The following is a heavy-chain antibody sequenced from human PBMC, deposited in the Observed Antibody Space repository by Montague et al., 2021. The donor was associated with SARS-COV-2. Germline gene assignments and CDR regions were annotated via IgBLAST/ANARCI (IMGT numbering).Heavy chain of an antibody. V-gene: IGHV4-39*07. CDR1: GGSISSSSYY. J-gene: IGHJ4*01. D-gene: IGHD5-12*01. Sequence: SETLSLTCTVSGGSISSSSYYWGWIRQPPGKGLEWIGSIYSSGSTYYNPSLKSRVTISVDTSKNQFSLKLSSVTAADTAVYYCARDLCVWLSVEGSLDYWGQGTLVTVSS. CDR3: ARDLCVWLSVEGSLDY. CDR2: IYSSGST.